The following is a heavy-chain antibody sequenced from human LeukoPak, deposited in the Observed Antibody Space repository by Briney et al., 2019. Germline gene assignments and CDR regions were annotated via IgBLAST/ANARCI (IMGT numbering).Heavy chain of an antibody. CDR1: GVSISSSSYY. CDR2: IYYSGST. CDR3: ASGWELLN. V-gene: IGHV4-39*01. D-gene: IGHD1-26*01. J-gene: IGHJ4*02. Sequence: SETLSLTCTVSGVSISSSSYYWGWIRQPPGKGLEWIGSIYYSGSTYYNPSLKSRVTISVDTSKNQFSLKLSSVTAADTAVYYCASGWELLNWGQGTLVTVSS.